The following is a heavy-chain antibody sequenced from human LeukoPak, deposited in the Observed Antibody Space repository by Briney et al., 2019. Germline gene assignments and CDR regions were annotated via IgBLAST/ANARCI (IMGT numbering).Heavy chain of an antibody. V-gene: IGHV3-21*01. J-gene: IGHJ4*02. Sequence: GGSLRLSCAASGLTFNNYAMYWVRQAPGKGLEWDSSINSGSSYINYADSVRGRFTISRDNAKNSLYLQMNSLRAEDTAVYYCARTYYYDNSAVFGHWGQGALVTVSS. CDR1: GLTFNNYA. CDR3: ARTYYYDNSAVFGH. CDR2: INSGSSYI. D-gene: IGHD3-22*01.